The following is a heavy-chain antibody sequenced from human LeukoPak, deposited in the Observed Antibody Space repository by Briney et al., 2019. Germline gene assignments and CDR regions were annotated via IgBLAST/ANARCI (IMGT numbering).Heavy chain of an antibody. Sequence: ASLKVSCKASGYTFTSYGISWVRQAPGQGREWMEWISAYNGNTNYAQKLQGRVTMTTDTSTSTAYMELRSLRSDDTAVYYCARDVVVPPAIRAWLDPWGQGTLVTVSS. J-gene: IGHJ5*02. CDR3: ARDVVVPPAIRAWLDP. CDR2: ISAYNGNT. CDR1: GYTFTSYG. D-gene: IGHD2-2*02. V-gene: IGHV1-18*01.